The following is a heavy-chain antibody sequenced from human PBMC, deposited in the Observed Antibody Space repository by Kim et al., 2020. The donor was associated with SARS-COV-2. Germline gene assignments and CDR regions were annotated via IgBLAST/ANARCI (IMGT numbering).Heavy chain of an antibody. Sequence: QKFQERVTVTRDMSTSTAYMELSSLRSEDTAVYYCAADSYSSSWRWYFDLWGRGTLVTVSS. J-gene: IGHJ2*01. D-gene: IGHD6-6*01. V-gene: IGHV1-58*01. CDR3: AADSYSSSWRWYFDL.